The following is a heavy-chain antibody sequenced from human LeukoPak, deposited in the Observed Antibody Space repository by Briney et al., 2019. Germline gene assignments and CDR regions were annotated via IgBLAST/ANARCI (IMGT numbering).Heavy chain of an antibody. Sequence: GGSLRLSCAASGFTFSSYSIDWVHQAPGKGLEWLSYISSSSSTIYFADSVKGRFTISRDNAKNSAYLHMNSLRAEDTAVYYCARVWSSGYTKDYWGQGTLVTVS. CDR3: ARVWSSGYTKDY. D-gene: IGHD3-22*01. CDR2: ISSSSSTI. V-gene: IGHV3-48*04. J-gene: IGHJ4*02. CDR1: GFTFSSYS.